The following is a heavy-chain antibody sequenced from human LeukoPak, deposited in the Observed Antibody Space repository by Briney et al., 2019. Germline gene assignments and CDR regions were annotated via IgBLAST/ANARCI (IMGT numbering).Heavy chain of an antibody. CDR1: GFTFSSYA. V-gene: IGHV3-23*01. J-gene: IGHJ4*02. CDR2: ISGSGGST. D-gene: IGHD3-9*01. Sequence: GGSLRLSCAASGFTFSSYAMSWVRQAPGKGLEWVSAISGSGGSTYYADSVKGRFTISRDNSKNTLYLQMNSLRAEDTAVYYCAKDSVLRYFDWLDYFDYWGQGTLVTVSS. CDR3: AKDSVLRYFDWLDYFDY.